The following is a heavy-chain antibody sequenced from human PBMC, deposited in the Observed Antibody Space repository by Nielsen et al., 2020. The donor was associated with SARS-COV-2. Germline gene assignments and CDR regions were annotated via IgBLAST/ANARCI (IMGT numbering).Heavy chain of an antibody. CDR3: ARPGAAAGRGY. V-gene: IGHV4-39*01. D-gene: IGHD6-13*01. CDR1: GGSISSSSYY. Sequence: GSLRLSCTVSGGSISSSSYYWGWIRQPPGKGLEWIGSIYYSGSTYYNPSLKSRVTISVDTSKNQFSLKLSSVTAADTAVYYCARPGAAAGRGYWGQGTLVTVSS. CDR2: IYYSGST. J-gene: IGHJ4*02.